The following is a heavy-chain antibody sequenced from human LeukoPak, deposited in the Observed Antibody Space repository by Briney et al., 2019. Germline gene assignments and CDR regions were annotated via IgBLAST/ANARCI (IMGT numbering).Heavy chain of an antibody. V-gene: IGHV4-59*01. CDR2: IYYSGST. CDR1: GGSISSYY. J-gene: IGHJ4*02. CDR3: AREYYDILTGYYSIDY. Sequence: PSETLSLTRTVSGGSISSYYWSWIRQPPGKGLEWIGYIYYSGSTNYNPSLKSRVTISVDTSKNQFSLKLSSVTAADTAVYYCAREYYDILTGYYSIDYWGQGTLVTVSS. D-gene: IGHD3-9*01.